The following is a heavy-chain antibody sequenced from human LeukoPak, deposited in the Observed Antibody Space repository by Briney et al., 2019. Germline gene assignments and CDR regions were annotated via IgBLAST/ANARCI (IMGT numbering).Heavy chain of an antibody. CDR1: GFTFSSYG. J-gene: IGHJ6*02. V-gene: IGHV3-30*18. Sequence: PGRSLRLSCAASGFTFSSYGMHWVRQAPGKGLEWVAVISYDGSNKYYADSVKGRFTISRDNSKNTLYLQMNSLRAEDTAVYYCAKDRNYGDYAYYYYGMDVWGQGTTVTVSS. D-gene: IGHD4-17*01. CDR2: ISYDGSNK. CDR3: AKDRNYGDYAYYYYGMDV.